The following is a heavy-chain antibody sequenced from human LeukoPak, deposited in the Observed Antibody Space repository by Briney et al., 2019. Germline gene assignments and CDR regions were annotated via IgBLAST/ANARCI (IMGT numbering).Heavy chain of an antibody. V-gene: IGHV3-11*01. D-gene: IGHD3-10*01. Sequence: KPGGSLRLSCAASGFTFSDYYMSWIRQAPGKGLEWVSYISSSGSTIYYADSVKGRFTISRDNAKNSLYLQMNSLRAEDTAVYYCARDRIWFGDQPSQHWGQGTLVTVSS. CDR1: GFTFSDYY. J-gene: IGHJ1*01. CDR2: ISSSGSTI. CDR3: ARDRIWFGDQPSQH.